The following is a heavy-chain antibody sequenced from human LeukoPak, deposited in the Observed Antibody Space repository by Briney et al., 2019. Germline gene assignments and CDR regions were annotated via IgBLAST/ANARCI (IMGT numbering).Heavy chain of an antibody. Sequence: SETLSFTCAVYGGSFSGYYWNWIRQPPGKGLEWIGEINHSGSTNYNPSLKSRVTMSVDTSKNQFSLNLNSVTAADTAVYYCASGNIAAAVKHWGQGTLVTVSS. J-gene: IGHJ1*01. V-gene: IGHV4-34*01. CDR3: ASGNIAAAVKH. CDR1: GGSFSGYY. D-gene: IGHD6-13*01. CDR2: INHSGST.